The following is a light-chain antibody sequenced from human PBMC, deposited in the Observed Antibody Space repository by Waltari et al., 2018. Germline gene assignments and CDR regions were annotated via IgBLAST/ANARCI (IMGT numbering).Light chain of an antibody. V-gene: IGKV1-39*01. CDR2: AAS. J-gene: IGKJ4*01. Sequence: IQMTQSPSSLSASVGDRVTITCRASQSISSYLTWYQQKPGKAPKLLIYAASSLQSGVPSRFSGSGSGTDFTLTISSLQPEDFATYYCQHYGNLPPLTFGGGTKVEVK. CDR3: QHYGNLPPLT. CDR1: QSISSY.